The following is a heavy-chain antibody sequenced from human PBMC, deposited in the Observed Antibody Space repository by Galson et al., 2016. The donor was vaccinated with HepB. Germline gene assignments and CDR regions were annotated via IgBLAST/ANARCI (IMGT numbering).Heavy chain of an antibody. CDR3: ARWNFDWLSD. V-gene: IGHV3-9*01. CDR1: GIPFEAYA. D-gene: IGHD3-9*01. CDR2: INWNSRSL. Sequence: SLRLSCAAPGIPFEAYAMHWVRQAPGKGLEWVSSINWNSRSLDYADSVKGRFTISRDNAKKSLYLQMNSLTPEDTALYYCARWNFDWLSDWGQGTLVTVSS. J-gene: IGHJ4*02.